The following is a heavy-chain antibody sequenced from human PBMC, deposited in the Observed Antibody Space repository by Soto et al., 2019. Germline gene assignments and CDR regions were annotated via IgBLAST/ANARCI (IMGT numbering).Heavy chain of an antibody. D-gene: IGHD3-3*01. CDR1: GFTFSSYG. CDR2: ISYDGSNK. J-gene: IGHJ6*02. Sequence: GGSLRLSCAASGFTFSSYGMHWVRQAPGKGLEWVAVISYDGSNKYYADSVKGRFTISRDNSKNTLYLQMNSLRAEDTAVYYCAKEHLITIFGVVRPKNYYYYGMDVWGQGTTVTVSS. V-gene: IGHV3-30*18. CDR3: AKEHLITIFGVVRPKNYYYYGMDV.